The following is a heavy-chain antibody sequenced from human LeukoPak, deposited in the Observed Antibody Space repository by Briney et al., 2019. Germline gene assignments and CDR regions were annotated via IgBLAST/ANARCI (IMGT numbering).Heavy chain of an antibody. CDR2: ISSSSYI. J-gene: IGHJ4*02. V-gene: IGHV3-21*01. Sequence: GGPLRLSCAASGFTFSSYSMNWVRQAPGKGLEWVSSISSSSYIYYADSVKGRFTISRDNAKNSLYLQMNSLRAEDTAVYYCARAYSGYDFDYWGQGTLVTVSS. CDR3: ARAYSGYDFDY. D-gene: IGHD5-12*01. CDR1: GFTFSSYS.